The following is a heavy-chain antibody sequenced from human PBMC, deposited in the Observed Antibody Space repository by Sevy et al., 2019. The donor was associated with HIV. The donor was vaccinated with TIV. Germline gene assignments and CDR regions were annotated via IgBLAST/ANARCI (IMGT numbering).Heavy chain of an antibody. Sequence: ASVKVSCKASGYTFTHYPIHWVRQAPGQGLEWVGWFNPGNGDTKSSQKLQGRVTITTDTSANTAYMELSSLRSEDTAVYYCARGLNTPMFTGKGLDYWGQGTLVTVSS. CDR2: FNPGNGDT. J-gene: IGHJ4*02. CDR3: ARGLNTPMFTGKGLDY. CDR1: GYTFTHYP. D-gene: IGHD3-16*01. V-gene: IGHV1-3*01.